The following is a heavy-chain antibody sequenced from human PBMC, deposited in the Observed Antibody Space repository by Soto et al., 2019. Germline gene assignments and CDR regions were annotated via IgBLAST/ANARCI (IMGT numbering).Heavy chain of an antibody. V-gene: IGHV2-5*02. CDR2: IYWDDDK. CDR1: GFSLSTSGVG. Sequence: QITLKESGPTLVKPTQTLTLTCTFSGFSLSTSGVGVGWFRQPPGKALEWLALIYWDDDKRYSPSLKSRLTITKDTSKNQVVLTMTNMEPVDTATYYCAHRLLWFWELSFDCWGQGTLVTVSS. D-gene: IGHD3-10*01. J-gene: IGHJ4*02. CDR3: AHRLLWFWELSFDC.